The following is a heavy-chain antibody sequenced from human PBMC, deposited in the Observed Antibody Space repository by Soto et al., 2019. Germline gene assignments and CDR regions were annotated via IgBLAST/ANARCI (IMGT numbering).Heavy chain of an antibody. J-gene: IGHJ5*02. CDR2: IYYSGST. CDR3: ARVRKAARVNWFVP. CDR1: GGSISSGGYY. D-gene: IGHD6-6*01. V-gene: IGHV4-31*03. Sequence: SETLSLTCTVSGGSISSGGYYWSWIRQHPGKGLEWIGYIYYSGSTYYNPSLKSRVTISVDTSKNQFSLKLSSVTAADTAVYYCARVRKAARVNWFVPWGQGILVT.